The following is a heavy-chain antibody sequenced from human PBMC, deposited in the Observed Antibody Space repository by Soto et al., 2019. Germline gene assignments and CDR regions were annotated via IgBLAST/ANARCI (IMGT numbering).Heavy chain of an antibody. Sequence: ASVKVSCKASGGTFSSYAISWVRQAPGQGLEWMGGIIPIFGTANYAQKFQGRVTITADESTSTAYMELSSLRSEDTAVYYCARDLSSSAQLRFDPWGQGTLVTISS. CDR1: GGTFSSYA. J-gene: IGHJ5*02. CDR3: ARDLSSSAQLRFDP. CDR2: IIPIFGTA. V-gene: IGHV1-69*13. D-gene: IGHD3-3*01.